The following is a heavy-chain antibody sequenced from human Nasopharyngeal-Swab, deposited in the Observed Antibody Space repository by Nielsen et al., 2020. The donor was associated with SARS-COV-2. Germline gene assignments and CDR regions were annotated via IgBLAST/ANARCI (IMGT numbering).Heavy chain of an antibody. V-gene: IGHV3-53*04. CDR3: TRDLDITMVQGVYYYYYGMDV. CDR2: IYSGGST. J-gene: IGHJ6*02. Sequence: WIRQPPGKGLEWVSVIYSGGSTYYADSVKGRFTISRHNSKNTLYLQMNSLRAEDTAVYYCTRDLDITMVQGVYYYYYGMDVWGQGTTVTVSS. D-gene: IGHD3-10*01.